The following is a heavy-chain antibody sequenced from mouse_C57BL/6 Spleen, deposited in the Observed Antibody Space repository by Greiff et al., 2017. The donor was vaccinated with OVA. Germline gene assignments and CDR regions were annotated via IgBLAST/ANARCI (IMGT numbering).Heavy chain of an antibody. V-gene: IGHV1-26*01. J-gene: IGHJ2*01. Sequence: EVQLQQSGPELVKPGASVKISCKASGYTFTDYYMNWVKQSHGKSLEWIGDINPNNGGTSYNQKFKGKATLTVDKSSSTAYMELRSLTSEDSAVYYCARSDGYYLSLYYFDYWGQGTTLTVSS. CDR1: GYTFTDYY. CDR3: ARSDGYYLSLYYFDY. D-gene: IGHD2-3*01. CDR2: INPNNGGT.